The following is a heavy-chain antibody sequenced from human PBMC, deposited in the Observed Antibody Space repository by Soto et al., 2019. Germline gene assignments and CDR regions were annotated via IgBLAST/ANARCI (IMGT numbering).Heavy chain of an antibody. CDR3: ARVMKGPMVREYYFDY. CDR2: ISDSSKYI. V-gene: IGHV3-21*01. CDR1: GFTFSSYS. J-gene: IGHJ4*02. D-gene: IGHD3-10*01. Sequence: EVQLVESGGGLVKPGGSLRLSCAASGFTFSSYSMNWVRQAPGKGLEWVSSISDSSKYIYYADSVKGRFTISRVNAKNSLELQMNSLRAEDTAVYYCARVMKGPMVREYYFDYWGQGNLVTVSS.